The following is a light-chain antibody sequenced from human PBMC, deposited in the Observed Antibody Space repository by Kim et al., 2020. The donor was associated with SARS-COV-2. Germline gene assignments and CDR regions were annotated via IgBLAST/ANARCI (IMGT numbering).Light chain of an antibody. Sequence: SASVGNRITITCRARQSISSWLAWYQQKPEKAPKLLIYKASSLESGVPSRFSGSGSGTEFTLTISSLHPDDFATYYCQQYHSYPYTFGQGTKLEI. CDR1: QSISSW. CDR2: KAS. V-gene: IGKV1-5*03. J-gene: IGKJ2*01. CDR3: QQYHSYPYT.